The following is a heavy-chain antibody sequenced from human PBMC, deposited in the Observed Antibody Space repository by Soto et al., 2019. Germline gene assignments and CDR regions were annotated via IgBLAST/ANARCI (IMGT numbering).Heavy chain of an antibody. J-gene: IGHJ4*02. CDR3: AKGLRFFDWYNFDY. V-gene: IGHV3-23*01. Sequence: GGSLRLSCAASGFTFRNYARIWVRQAQGKGLEWVAIISASGDSTFYADSVKGRFTISRDNSKNTLYLQMNSLGAEDTAVYYCAKGLRFFDWYNFDYWAQGPLVTV. D-gene: IGHD3-9*01. CDR2: ISASGDST. CDR1: GFTFRNYA.